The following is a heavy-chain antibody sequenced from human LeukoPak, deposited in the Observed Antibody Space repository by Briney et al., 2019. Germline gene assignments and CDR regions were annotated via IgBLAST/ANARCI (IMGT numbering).Heavy chain of an antibody. CDR2: INPNSGDT. CDR3: ARDERYDSSGYPFDY. D-gene: IGHD3-22*01. CDR1: GYTFTGYF. J-gene: IGHJ4*02. Sequence: GASVKVSCKASGYTFTGYFMHWVRQAPGQGLGWMGWINPNSGDTNYEQKFQGRVTMTRDTSISTAYMELSRLRSDDTAVYYCARDERYDSSGYPFDYWGQGTVVTVSS. V-gene: IGHV1-2*02.